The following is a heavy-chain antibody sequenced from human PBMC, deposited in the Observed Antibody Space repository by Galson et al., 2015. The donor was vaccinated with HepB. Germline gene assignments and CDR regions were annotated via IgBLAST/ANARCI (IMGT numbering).Heavy chain of an antibody. Sequence: SCKASGYTFTSYAMHWVRQAPGKGLEWVAVISYDGSNKYYADSVKGRFTISRDNSKNTLYLQMNSLRAEDTAVYYCARDSGSQWLVFISWGGPDYWGQGTLVTVSS. J-gene: IGHJ4*02. V-gene: IGHV3-30*04. CDR1: GYTFTSYA. D-gene: IGHD6-19*01. CDR2: ISYDGSNK. CDR3: ARDSGSQWLVFISWGGPDY.